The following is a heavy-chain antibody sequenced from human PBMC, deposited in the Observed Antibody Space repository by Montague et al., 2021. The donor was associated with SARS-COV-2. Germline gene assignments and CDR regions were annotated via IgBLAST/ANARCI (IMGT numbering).Heavy chain of an antibody. V-gene: IGHV4-39*01. CDR3: ATRTRYPQNDFGF. J-gene: IGHJ4*02. CDR1: GDSIRNSDYS. CDR2: IYNGGTT. Sequence: SETLSLTCTVSGDSIRNSDYSWGWVRQPPGKGLEWIGNIYNGGTTFYNPSLKSRVTIFVDTSKNQFSLKLSSVTAADTAEYYCATRTRYPQNDFGFWGQGTLVTVSS. D-gene: IGHD2-15*01.